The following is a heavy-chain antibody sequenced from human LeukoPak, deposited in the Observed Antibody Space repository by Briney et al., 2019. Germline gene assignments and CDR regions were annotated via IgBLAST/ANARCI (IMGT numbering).Heavy chain of an antibody. V-gene: IGHV3-74*01. CDR2: INSDGSST. CDR3: ARGYMYYYDSSGLDY. D-gene: IGHD3-22*01. CDR1: GFTFSSYW. J-gene: IGHJ4*02. Sequence: PGGSLRLSCAASGFTFSSYWMHWVRQAPGKGLVWVSRINSDGSSTSYADSVKGRFTISRDNAKNTLYLQMNSLRAEDTAVYYCARGYMYYYDSSGLDYWGQGTLVTVSS.